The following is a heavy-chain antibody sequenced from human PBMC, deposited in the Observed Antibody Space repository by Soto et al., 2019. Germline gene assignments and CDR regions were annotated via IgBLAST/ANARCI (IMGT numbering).Heavy chain of an antibody. CDR2: IIPIFGTA. Sequence: SVKVSCKASGGTFSSYAISWVRQAPGQGLEWMGGIIPIFGTANYAQKFQGRVTITADESTSTAYMELGSLRSEDTAVYYCARALYYYDSSGYYPNWFDPWGQGTLVTVS. J-gene: IGHJ5*02. CDR1: GGTFSSYA. D-gene: IGHD3-22*01. CDR3: ARALYYYDSSGYYPNWFDP. V-gene: IGHV1-69*13.